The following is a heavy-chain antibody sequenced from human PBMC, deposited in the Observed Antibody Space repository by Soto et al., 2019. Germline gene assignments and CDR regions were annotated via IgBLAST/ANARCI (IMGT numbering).Heavy chain of an antibody. CDR1: GFSLSNSGMR. CDR2: IDWDNDK. Sequence: SGPTRVNPTQTLTLTCTFSGFSLSNSGMRVSWIRQPPGKALEWLARIDWDNDKFYKTSLRTRLTISKDTSRNQVVLTMTNMDPLDTATYYCAKTGTDGSWFDPWGQGTLVTVSS. CDR3: AKTGTDGSWFDP. D-gene: IGHD1-1*01. J-gene: IGHJ5*02. V-gene: IGHV2-70*04.